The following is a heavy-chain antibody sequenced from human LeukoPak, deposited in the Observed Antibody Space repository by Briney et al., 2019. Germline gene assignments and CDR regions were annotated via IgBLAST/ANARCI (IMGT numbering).Heavy chain of an antibody. D-gene: IGHD3-10*01. CDR2: INPNSGGT. CDR1: GYTFTGYY. CDR3: ARLRITMVRGVPPFDY. V-gene: IGHV1-2*02. J-gene: IGHJ4*02. Sequence: ASVKVSCKASGYTFTGYYMHWVRQAPGQGLEWMGWINPNSGGTNYAQKFQGRVTMTRDTSISTAYMKLSRLRSDDTAVYYCARLRITMVRGVPPFDYWGQGTLVTVSS.